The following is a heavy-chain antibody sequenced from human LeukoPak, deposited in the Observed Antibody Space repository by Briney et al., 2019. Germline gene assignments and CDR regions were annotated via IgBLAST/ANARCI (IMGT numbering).Heavy chain of an antibody. CDR3: ATANYGDSLRIDP. V-gene: IGHV1-69*04. CDR2: IIPILGIA. Sequence: GASVKVSCKASGGTFSSYAISWVRQAPGQGLEWMGRIIPILGIANYAQKFQGRVTITADKSTSTAYMELSSLRSEDTAVYYCATANYGDSLRIDPWGQGTLVTVSS. D-gene: IGHD4-17*01. J-gene: IGHJ5*02. CDR1: GGTFSSYA.